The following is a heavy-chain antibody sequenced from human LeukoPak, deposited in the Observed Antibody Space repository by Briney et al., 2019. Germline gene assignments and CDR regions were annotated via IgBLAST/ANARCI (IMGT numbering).Heavy chain of an antibody. CDR1: GFTFSSYW. CDR3: ARWEGRSSMVRGSPFVY. J-gene: IGHJ4*02. D-gene: IGHD3-10*01. CDR2: IKQDGSEK. V-gene: IGHV3-7*01. Sequence: PGGSLRLSCAASGFTFSSYWMSWVRQAPGKGLEWVANIKQDGSEKYYVDSVKGRFTISRDNAKNSLYLQMNSLRAEDTAVYYCARWEGRSSMVRGSPFVYWGQGTLVTVSS.